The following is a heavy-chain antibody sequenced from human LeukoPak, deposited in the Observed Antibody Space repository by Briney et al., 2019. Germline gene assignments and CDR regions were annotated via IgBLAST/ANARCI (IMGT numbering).Heavy chain of an antibody. Sequence: GGSLRLSCATSGFTFSLYAMHWVRQAPGKGLEWVAVISSDGSDKYQADSVQGRFIVSRDKSEKTLYLQMNSLRAEDTAVYYCGRDNQRGEAALDYWGQGTLVTVSS. CDR1: GFTFSLYA. CDR3: GRDNQRGEAALDY. CDR2: ISSDGSDK. J-gene: IGHJ4*02. V-gene: IGHV3-30*04. D-gene: IGHD3-16*01.